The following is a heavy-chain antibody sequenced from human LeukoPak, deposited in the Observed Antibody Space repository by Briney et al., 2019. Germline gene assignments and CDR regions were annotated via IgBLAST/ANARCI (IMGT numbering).Heavy chain of an antibody. CDR1: GGSFSGYY. D-gene: IGHD6-6*01. CDR3: ARVRGFIAARPRRGGWFDP. J-gene: IGHJ5*02. Sequence: PSETLSLTCAVYGGSFSGYYWSWIRQPPGKGLEWIGEINHSGSTNYNPSLKSRVTISVDTSKNQFSLKLSSVTAADTAAYYCARVRGFIAARPRRGGWFDPWGQGTLVTVSS. V-gene: IGHV4-34*01. CDR2: INHSGST.